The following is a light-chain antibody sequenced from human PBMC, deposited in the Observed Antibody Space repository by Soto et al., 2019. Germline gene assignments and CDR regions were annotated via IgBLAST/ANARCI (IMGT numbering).Light chain of an antibody. J-gene: IGKJ1*01. Sequence: EMVMTQSPATLSVSPGERATLSCRASQSVRSNLAWYQQKPGQAPRLLIYGASTRATGIPARFSGSGSGTDFTLTISSLQSEDFAVYYCQQYNNWPRTFGQGTKVEIK. CDR3: QQYNNWPRT. CDR1: QSVRSN. V-gene: IGKV3-15*01. CDR2: GAS.